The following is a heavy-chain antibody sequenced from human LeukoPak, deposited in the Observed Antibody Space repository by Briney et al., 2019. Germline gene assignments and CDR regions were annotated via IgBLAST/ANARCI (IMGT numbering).Heavy chain of an antibody. Sequence: PSETLSLTCTVSGGSISSYYWSWIRQPPGKGLEWIGFIFYSGTTNYNPSLKSRVTISVDTSKNQFSLKLSSVTAADTAVYYCARGSDEALDYWGQGTLVTVSS. CDR2: IFYSGTT. CDR3: ARGSDEALDY. CDR1: GGSISSYY. J-gene: IGHJ4*02. D-gene: IGHD2-15*01. V-gene: IGHV4-59*12.